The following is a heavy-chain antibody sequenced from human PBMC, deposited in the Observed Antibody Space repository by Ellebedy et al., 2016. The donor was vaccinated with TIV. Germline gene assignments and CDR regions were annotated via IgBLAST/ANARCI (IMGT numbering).Heavy chain of an antibody. CDR1: GFTFSSNA. Sequence: GESLKISCAASGFTFSSNAMSWVRQAPGKGLEWVSAISGSGGSTYYADSVKGRFTISRDNSKNTLYLQMNSLRAEDTAVYYCAKRDITGTTCGRFDYWGQGTLVTVSS. V-gene: IGHV3-23*01. J-gene: IGHJ4*02. CDR3: AKRDITGTTCGRFDY. D-gene: IGHD1-7*01. CDR2: ISGSGGST.